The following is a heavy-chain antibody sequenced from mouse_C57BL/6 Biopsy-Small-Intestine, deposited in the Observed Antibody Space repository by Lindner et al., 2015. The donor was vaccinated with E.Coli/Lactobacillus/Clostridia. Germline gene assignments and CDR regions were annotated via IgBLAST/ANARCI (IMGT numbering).Heavy chain of an antibody. D-gene: IGHD4-1*01. CDR3: ARPNWDFDF. CDR1: GYTFTDYN. Sequence: VQLQESGPELVKPGASVKMSCKASGYTFTDYNIHWVKQSHGKSLEWIGYINPNNGGTTYNQKFKGKATLTVNKSSSTAYMELRSLTSEDSAVYYCARPNWDFDFWGQGTSLTVST. J-gene: IGHJ2*02. V-gene: IGHV1-22*01. CDR2: INPNNGGT.